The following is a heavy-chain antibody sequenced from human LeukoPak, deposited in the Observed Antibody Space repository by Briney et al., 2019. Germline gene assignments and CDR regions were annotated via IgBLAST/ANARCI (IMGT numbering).Heavy chain of an antibody. CDR2: MNPNSGNT. CDR3: ARGLGGIAAAGTRNDY. CDR1: GYTFTSYD. V-gene: IGHV1-8*01. J-gene: IGHJ4*02. D-gene: IGHD6-13*01. Sequence: GASVKVSCKASGYTFTSYDINWVRQATGQGLEWMGWMNPNSGNTGYAQKFQGRVTMTRNTSISTAYMELSSLRSEDTAVYYCARGLGGIAAAGTRNDYWGQGTLVTVSS.